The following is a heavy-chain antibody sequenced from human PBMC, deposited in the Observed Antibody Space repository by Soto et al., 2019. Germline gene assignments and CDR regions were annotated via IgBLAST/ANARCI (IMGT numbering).Heavy chain of an antibody. J-gene: IGHJ6*02. CDR1: GCTFSSYA. CDR2: IIPFFGTA. Sequence: SVKVSCKASGCTFSSYAISWVRQAPGQGLEWMGGIIPFFGTANYAQKFQGRVTITADESTSTAYMELSSLRSEDTAVYYCARAIYDFWSGYYITSPPDYYYGMDVWGQGTTVTVSS. CDR3: ARAIYDFWSGYYITSPPDYYYGMDV. V-gene: IGHV1-69*13. D-gene: IGHD3-3*01.